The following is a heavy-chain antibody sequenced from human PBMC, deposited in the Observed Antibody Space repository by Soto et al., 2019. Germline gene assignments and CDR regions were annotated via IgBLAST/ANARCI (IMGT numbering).Heavy chain of an antibody. CDR2: ISGSGGST. Sequence: EVQLLESGGGLVQPGGSLRLSCAASGFTFSSYAMSWVRQAPGKGLEWVSAISGSGGSTYYADSVKGRFTISRDNSKNTLYLQMNSLRAEDTAVYYCANPSGWYDHFDYWGQGTLVTVSS. V-gene: IGHV3-23*01. D-gene: IGHD6-19*01. CDR3: ANPSGWYDHFDY. CDR1: GFTFSSYA. J-gene: IGHJ4*02.